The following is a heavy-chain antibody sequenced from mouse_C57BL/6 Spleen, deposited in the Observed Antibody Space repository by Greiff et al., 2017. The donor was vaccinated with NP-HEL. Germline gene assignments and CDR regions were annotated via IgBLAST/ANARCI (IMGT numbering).Heavy chain of an antibody. Sequence: VQLKQSGPELVKPGASVKIPCKASGYTFTDYNMDWVKQSHGKSLEWIGDINPNNGGTIYNQKFKGKATLTVDKSSSTAYMELRSLTSEDTAVYYCARLNDYYGSSYEDYYAMDYWGQGTSVTVSS. J-gene: IGHJ4*01. CDR2: INPNNGGT. V-gene: IGHV1-18*01. CDR1: GYTFTDYN. D-gene: IGHD1-1*01. CDR3: ARLNDYYGSSYEDYYAMDY.